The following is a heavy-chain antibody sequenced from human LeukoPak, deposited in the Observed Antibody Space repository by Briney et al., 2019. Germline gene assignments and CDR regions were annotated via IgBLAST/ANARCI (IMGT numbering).Heavy chain of an antibody. CDR2: LTGRGDET. V-gene: IGHV3-23*01. D-gene: IGHD6-13*01. J-gene: IGHJ5*02. Sequence: GGSLRLSCAASGFIFSNYALMWVRQAPGKGLEWVSSLTGRGDETFYADSVKGRFSLSRDNSKNMLYLQMYSLGAEDTAIYYCAKGAAAGLVDWFDPWGQGTLVTVSS. CDR3: AKGAAAGLVDWFDP. CDR1: GFIFSNYA.